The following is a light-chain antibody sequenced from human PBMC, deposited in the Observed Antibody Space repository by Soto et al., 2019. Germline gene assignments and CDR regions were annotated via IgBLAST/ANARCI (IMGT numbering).Light chain of an antibody. Sequence: QSVLIQPPSASGTPGQRVTIFCSGSSSNIGSNTVNWYQQLPQLAPKLLIYTNNQRPSGVPDRFSGSKSGTSASLAISGLQSEDEADYYCATWDDSLNGGVFGGGTKLTVL. V-gene: IGLV1-44*01. CDR3: ATWDDSLNGGV. J-gene: IGLJ3*02. CDR1: SSNIGSNT. CDR2: TNN.